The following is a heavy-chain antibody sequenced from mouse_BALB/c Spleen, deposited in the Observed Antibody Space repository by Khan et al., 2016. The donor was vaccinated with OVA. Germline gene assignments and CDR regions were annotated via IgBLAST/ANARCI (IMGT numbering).Heavy chain of an antibody. J-gene: IGHJ2*01. CDR3: ARIDGSGFDY. Sequence: VELQQSGPELVKPGASVKISCKASGYSFTGYFMHWVMQSHGKSLEWIGRINPHFGETFYNQKFVDKATLTVDESSSTAHLELRSLASEDSAVYYCARIDGSGFDYWGQGTTLTVSS. D-gene: IGHD1-1*01. V-gene: IGHV1-20*02. CDR2: INPHFGET. CDR1: GYSFTGYF.